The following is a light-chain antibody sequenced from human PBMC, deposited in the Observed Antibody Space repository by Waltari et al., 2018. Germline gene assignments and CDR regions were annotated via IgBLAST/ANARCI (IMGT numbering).Light chain of an antibody. CDR2: RDN. CDR3: EAWDDSLSVLV. J-gene: IGLJ3*02. CDR1: SSNIGSSY. V-gene: IGLV1-47*01. Sequence: QSVLTQPPSASGTPGQRVTISCSGSSSNIGSSYVYWYQQVPGTAPKLLIYRDNQRPAGVPDRLSGSQSGTSASLAISGLRSEDEADYYCEAWDDSLSVLVFGGGTKVTVL.